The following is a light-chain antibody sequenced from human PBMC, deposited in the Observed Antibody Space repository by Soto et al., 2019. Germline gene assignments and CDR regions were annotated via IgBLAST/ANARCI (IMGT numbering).Light chain of an antibody. CDR2: GAS. CDR1: QSVNSN. CDR3: QQYENWPPWT. J-gene: IGKJ1*01. V-gene: IGKV3D-15*01. Sequence: IVLTQSPATPSVSPGERATLSCRARQSVNSNLAWYQQKPGQAPRVLIYGASDRVTGFPARFSRRGSVTEFTLTISRLHAEYCAGYECQQYENWPPWTFGQGTKVEIK.